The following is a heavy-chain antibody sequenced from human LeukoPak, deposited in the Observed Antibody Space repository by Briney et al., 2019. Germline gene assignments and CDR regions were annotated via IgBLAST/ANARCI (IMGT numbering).Heavy chain of an antibody. J-gene: IGHJ1*01. D-gene: IGHD4-17*01. CDR1: GFTFSSYS. CDR2: ISSSSNNI. CDR3: VRDMTTVTKCYLQH. Sequence: GGSLRLSCAASGFTFSSYSMSWVRQAPGKGLEWVSCISSSSNNIYYADSVKGRFTISIDNAKNSLYLQMNRLRAEDTAVYYCVRDMTTVTKCYLQHWGEGPGVSVS. V-gene: IGHV3-21*01.